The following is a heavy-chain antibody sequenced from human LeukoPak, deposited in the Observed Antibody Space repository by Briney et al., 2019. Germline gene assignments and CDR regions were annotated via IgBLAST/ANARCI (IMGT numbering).Heavy chain of an antibody. J-gene: IGHJ4*02. CDR1: GFTFSSYS. D-gene: IGHD5-18*01. CDR3: ARETRGYSYGNFDY. CDR2: ISSSSSYI. Sequence: NPGGSLRLPCAASGFTFSSYSMNWVRQAPGKGLEWVSSISSSSSYIYYADSVKGRFTISRDNAKNSLYLQMDSLRAEDTAVYYCARETRGYSYGNFDYWGQGTLVTVSS. V-gene: IGHV3-21*01.